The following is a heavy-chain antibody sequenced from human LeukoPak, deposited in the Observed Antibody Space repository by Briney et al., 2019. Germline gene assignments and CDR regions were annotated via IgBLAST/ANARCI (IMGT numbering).Heavy chain of an antibody. J-gene: IGHJ5*02. CDR3: ARGLTVVGATTRFDP. CDR1: GGSISSYY. V-gene: IGHV4-59*01. D-gene: IGHD1-26*01. Sequence: KPSGTLSLTCTVSGGSISSYYWSWIRQPPGKGLEWIGYIYYSGSTNYNPSLKSRVTISVDTSKNQFSLKLSSVTAADTAVYYCARGLTVVGATTRFDPWGQGTLVTVSS. CDR2: IYYSGST.